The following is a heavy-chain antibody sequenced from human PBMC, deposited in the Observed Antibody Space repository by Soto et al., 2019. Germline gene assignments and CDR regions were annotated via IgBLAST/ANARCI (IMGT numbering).Heavy chain of an antibody. D-gene: IGHD4-4*01. J-gene: IGHJ6*02. V-gene: IGHV3-30*18. CDR1: GFTFSNFG. CDR2: ILYDGSNT. CDR3: AKSRDGYSFYYFYGMEV. Sequence: GGSLRLSCAASGFTFSNFGMHWVRQAPGKGLEWVAAILYDGSNTYYADSVKGRFTISRDNSKNTLYLEMNSLRAEDTAVYHCAKSRDGYSFYYFYGMEVWGQGSTVTVSS.